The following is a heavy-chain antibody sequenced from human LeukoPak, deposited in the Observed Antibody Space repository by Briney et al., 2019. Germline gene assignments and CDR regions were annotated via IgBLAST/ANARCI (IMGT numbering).Heavy chain of an antibody. V-gene: IGHV4-39*01. CDR1: GGSISRSIYY. J-gene: IGHJ4*02. CDR2: IYYSGSA. D-gene: IGHD3-22*01. CDR3: ARGSGYSCVDFDY. Sequence: SETLSLTCTVSGGSISRSIYYWGCIPQPPGKGLEWSGSIYYSGSAYYTPSLTSRVTISVDTSKNQFSLKLSSVTAADTAVYYCARGSGYSCVDFDYWGQGTLVTVSS.